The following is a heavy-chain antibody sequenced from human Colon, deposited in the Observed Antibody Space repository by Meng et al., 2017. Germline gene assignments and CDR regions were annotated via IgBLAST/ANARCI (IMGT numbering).Heavy chain of an antibody. J-gene: IGHJ4*02. CDR3: ARVIYASGNMAHLDY. CDR2: IYHSGST. Sequence: QVRLQGSGPGLVRPSGTLSLTCAVSGDSIRSSNWWSWVRQPPGRGLEWIGEIYHSGSTNYNPSLKNRVSMTVDKSNNEFSLTLSSVTAADTAFYYCARVIYASGNMAHLDYWGQGTLVTVSS. CDR1: GDSIRSSNW. V-gene: IGHV4-4*02. D-gene: IGHD3-10*01.